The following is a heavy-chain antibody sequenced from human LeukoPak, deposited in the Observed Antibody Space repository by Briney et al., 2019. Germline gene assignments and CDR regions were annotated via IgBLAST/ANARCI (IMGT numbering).Heavy chain of an antibody. CDR2: IQGNGVTT. Sequence: GGSLRLSCAASGFTFDGYAMHWVRQAPGKGLEWVSLIQGNGVTTYYADSVEGRFTISRDNSKNSPYLQMNSLTSEDTAFYYCAKDTGRGWDLDSWGQGTLVTVSS. J-gene: IGHJ4*02. CDR1: GFTFDGYA. D-gene: IGHD1-26*01. CDR3: AKDTGRGWDLDS. V-gene: IGHV3-43*02.